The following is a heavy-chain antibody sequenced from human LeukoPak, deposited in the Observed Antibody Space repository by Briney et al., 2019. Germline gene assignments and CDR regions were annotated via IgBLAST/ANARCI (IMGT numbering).Heavy chain of an antibody. J-gene: IGHJ6*02. D-gene: IGHD4-17*01. V-gene: IGHV3-23*01. CDR2: ISGSGGST. Sequence: PRGSLRLSCAASGFTFSSYAMSWVRQAPGKGLEWVSAISGSGGSTYYADSVKGRFTISRDNSKDTLYLQMNSLRAEDTAVYYCAKTPTVTNDYYYYGMDVWGQGTTVTVSS. CDR3: AKTPTVTNDYYYYGMDV. CDR1: GFTFSSYA.